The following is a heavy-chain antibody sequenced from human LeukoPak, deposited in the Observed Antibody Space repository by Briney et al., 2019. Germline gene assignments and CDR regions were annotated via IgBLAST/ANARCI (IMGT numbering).Heavy chain of an antibody. CDR1: GGSISSYY. Sequence: PSETLSLTCTVSGGSISSYYWSWIRQPPGKGLEWIGYIYYSGSTNYNPSLKSRVIISVDTSKNQFSLKLSSVTAADTAVYYCGYGSGSYYFDYWGQGTLVTVSS. J-gene: IGHJ4*02. D-gene: IGHD3-10*01. CDR2: IYYSGST. CDR3: GYGSGSYYFDY. V-gene: IGHV4-59*01.